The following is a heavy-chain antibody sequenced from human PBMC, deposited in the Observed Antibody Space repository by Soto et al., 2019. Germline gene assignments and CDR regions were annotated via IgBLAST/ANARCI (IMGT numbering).Heavy chain of an antibody. CDR2: ISGSGDSS. CDR3: AKGGEGSCSQTSCLYFSDS. D-gene: IGHD2-15*01. V-gene: IGHV3-23*01. Sequence: EVQLLDSGGGLVQPGGSLRLSCAASGFTFSTYAMSWVRQAAGKGLEWVSTISGSGDSSYYATSVKGRFTISRDNSRNTLDLQMNSLRVEDTAVYYCAKGGEGSCSQTSCLYFSDSWGQGTLVTVSS. CDR1: GFTFSTYA. J-gene: IGHJ4*02.